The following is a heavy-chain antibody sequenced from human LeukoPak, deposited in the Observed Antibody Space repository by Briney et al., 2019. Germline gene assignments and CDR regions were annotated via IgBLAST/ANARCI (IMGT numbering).Heavy chain of an antibody. V-gene: IGHV4-61*05. CDR3: ARVQSIGQWLVSWDY. Sequence: PSETLSLTCTVSGGSISSSSYYWGWIRQPPGKGLEWIGYIYYSGSTNYNPSLKSRVTISVDTSKNQFSLKLSSVTAADTAVYYCARVQSIGQWLVSWDYWGQGTLVTVSS. D-gene: IGHD6-19*01. CDR1: GGSISSSSYY. J-gene: IGHJ4*02. CDR2: IYYSGST.